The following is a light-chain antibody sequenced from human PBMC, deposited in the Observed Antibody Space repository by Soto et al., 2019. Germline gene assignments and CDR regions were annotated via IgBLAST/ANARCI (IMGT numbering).Light chain of an antibody. CDR3: QQYYSYPWT. V-gene: IGKV1-9*01. CDR1: QTISSH. Sequence: DIQVTPSPASLSASVGDRVTITCRASQTISSHLAWYQQKPGKAPKLLIYAASTLQSGVPSRFSGSASDTDFTLTISCLQSEDFATYDCQQYYSYPWTFGQGTKV. CDR2: AAS. J-gene: IGKJ1*01.